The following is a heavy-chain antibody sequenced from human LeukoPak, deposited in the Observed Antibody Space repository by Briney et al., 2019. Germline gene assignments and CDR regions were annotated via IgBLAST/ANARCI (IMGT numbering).Heavy chain of an antibody. CDR3: AKIRPWIQLWLEMDY. CDR1: GLTFSSYG. D-gene: IGHD5-18*01. CDR2: ISYDGSNK. Sequence: PGRSLRLSCAASGLTFSSYGMHWVRQAPGKGLEWVAVISYDGSNKYYADSVKGRFTISRDNSKNTLYLQMNSLRAEDTAVYYCAKIRPWIQLWLEMDYWGQGTLVTVSS. J-gene: IGHJ4*02. V-gene: IGHV3-30*18.